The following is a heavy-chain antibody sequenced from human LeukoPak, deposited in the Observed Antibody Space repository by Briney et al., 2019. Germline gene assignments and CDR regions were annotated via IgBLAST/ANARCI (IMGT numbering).Heavy chain of an antibody. V-gene: IGHV3-30-3*01. Sequence: PGGSLRLPCAASGFTFSSYAMHWVRQAPGKGLEWVAVISYDGSNKYYADSVKGRFTISRDNSKNTLNLQMSSLRAEDTAVYFCAKVITYDSSGYYRHPDYWGQGTLVTVSS. CDR1: GFTFSSYA. J-gene: IGHJ4*02. CDR3: AKVITYDSSGYYRHPDY. CDR2: ISYDGSNK. D-gene: IGHD3-22*01.